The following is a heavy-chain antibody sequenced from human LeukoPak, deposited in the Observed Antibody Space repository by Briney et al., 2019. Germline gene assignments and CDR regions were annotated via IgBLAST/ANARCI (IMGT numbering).Heavy chain of an antibody. J-gene: IGHJ4*02. CDR3: ATSARTYIGSSLDY. D-gene: IGHD2-15*01. Sequence: GGSLRLSCSASGLTFSTYWMHWVRQDPGKGLVWVSRISSDASITSYADPVKGRFTISRDNAKNTLYLQMNSLRAEDTALYYCATSARTYIGSSLDYWGQGTLVTVSS. CDR2: ISSDASIT. V-gene: IGHV3-74*01. CDR1: GLTFSTYW.